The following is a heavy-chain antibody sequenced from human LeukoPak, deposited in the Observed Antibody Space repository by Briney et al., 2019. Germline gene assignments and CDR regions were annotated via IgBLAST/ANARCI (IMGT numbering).Heavy chain of an antibody. Sequence: GGSLRLSCAASGFTFSSYEMNWVRQAPGKGLEWVANIKQAGNAKYYVDSVKGRFTISRDNAKNSLYLEMNSLRAEDTAVYYCARVSSSMGGAADYWGQGTLVTVSS. D-gene: IGHD6-6*01. V-gene: IGHV3-7*01. J-gene: IGHJ4*02. CDR2: IKQAGNAK. CDR1: GFTFSSYE. CDR3: ARVSSSMGGAADY.